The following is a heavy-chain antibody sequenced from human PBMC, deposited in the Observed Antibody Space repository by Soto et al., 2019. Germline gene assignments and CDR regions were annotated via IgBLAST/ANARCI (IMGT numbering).Heavy chain of an antibody. J-gene: IGHJ6*02. CDR2: IYYSGST. CDR3: ATFAPPDSSYYYYGMDV. D-gene: IGHD2-15*01. V-gene: IGHV4-61*01. CDR1: GGSVSSGSYY. Sequence: SETLSLTCTVSGGSVSSGSYYWSWIRQPPGKGLEWIGYIYYSGSTNYNPSLKSRVTISVDTSKNQFSLKLSPVTAADTAVYYCATFAPPDSSYYYYGMDVWGQGTTVTVSS.